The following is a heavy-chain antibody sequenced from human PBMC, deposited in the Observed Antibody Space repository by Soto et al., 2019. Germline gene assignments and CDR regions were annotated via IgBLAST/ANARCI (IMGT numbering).Heavy chain of an antibody. CDR3: ARGGANTAMAHDY. CDR2: ISYDESTT. V-gene: IGHV3-74*01. J-gene: IGHJ4*02. Sequence: PGGSLRLSYAASGFTFSRYWMHWVRQAPGKGLVWVSRISYDESTTDYADSVKGRFTISRDSARNTLYLQMNSLRAEDTAVYFCARGGANTAMAHDYWGQGTLVTVSS. D-gene: IGHD5-18*01. CDR1: GFTFSRYW.